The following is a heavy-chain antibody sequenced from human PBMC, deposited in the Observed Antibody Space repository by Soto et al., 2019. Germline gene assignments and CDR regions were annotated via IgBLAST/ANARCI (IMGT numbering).Heavy chain of an antibody. J-gene: IGHJ5*02. V-gene: IGHV1-2*02. CDR3: ARDRSITGTTHNWFDP. CDR2: INPNSGGT. CDR1: GYTFTGYY. Sequence: ASVKVSCKASGYTFTGYYMHWFRQAPGQGLEWMGWINPNSGGTNYAQKFQGRVTMTRDTSISPAYMELSRLRSDDTAVYYCARDRSITGTTHNWFDPWGQGTLVTVSS. D-gene: IGHD1-20*01.